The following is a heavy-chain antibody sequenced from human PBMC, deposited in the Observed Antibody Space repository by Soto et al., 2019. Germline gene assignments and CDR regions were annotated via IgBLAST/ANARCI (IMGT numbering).Heavy chain of an antibody. J-gene: IGHJ6*02. D-gene: IGHD4-17*01. CDR2: NYYSRST. CDR3: ARDADYGGSRGGMDV. CDR1: GGSVNNANYF. V-gene: IGHV4-31*01. Sequence: QVRLEESGPGLVKPSETLSLICSVSGGSVNNANYFWNWIRHHPENGLEWIGYNYYSRSTRYNPSFKAQAPLSIDTSKNQFSLRLNSVTVADTAVYFCARDADYGGSRGGMDVWGRGTTVTVSS.